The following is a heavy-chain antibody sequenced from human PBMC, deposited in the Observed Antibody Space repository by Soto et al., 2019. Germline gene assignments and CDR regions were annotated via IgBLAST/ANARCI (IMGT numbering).Heavy chain of an antibody. D-gene: IGHD6-6*01. CDR1: GFTFSSYG. J-gene: IGHJ6*03. CDR2: IWYDGSNK. V-gene: IGHV3-33*01. CDR3: ASSTGSSGDYYYYMDV. Sequence: QVQLVESGGGVVQPGRSLRLSCAASGFTFSSYGMHWVRQAPGKGLEWVAVIWYDGSNKYYADSVKGRFTISRDNSKNTLYLQMNSLRAEDTAVYYCASSTGSSGDYYYYMDVWGKGTTVTVSS.